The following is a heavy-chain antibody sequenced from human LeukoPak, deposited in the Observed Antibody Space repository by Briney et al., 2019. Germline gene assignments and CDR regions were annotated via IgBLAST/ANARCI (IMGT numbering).Heavy chain of an antibody. CDR3: AAGRGGSWFDY. Sequence: ASVKVSCKASGYSFTSNYIHWVRQAPGQGLEWMGMIYPRDGSTSYAQKFQGRVTVTRDTSTSTVHMELSGLRSEDTAVYYCAAGRGGSWFDYWGQGTLVTVSS. V-gene: IGHV1-46*01. CDR2: IYPRDGST. CDR1: GYSFTSNY. D-gene: IGHD6-13*01. J-gene: IGHJ4*02.